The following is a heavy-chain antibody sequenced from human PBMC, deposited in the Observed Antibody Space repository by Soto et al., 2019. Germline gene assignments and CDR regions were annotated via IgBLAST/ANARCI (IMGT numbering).Heavy chain of an antibody. CDR2: IIPIFGTA. V-gene: IGHV1-69*01. CDR1: GGTFSSYA. CDR3: ARGMVGYYYDSSGYYLYYFDY. J-gene: IGHJ4*02. Sequence: QVQLVQSGAEVKKPGSSVKVSCKASGGTFSSYAISWVRQAPGQGLEWMGGIIPIFGTANYAQKFQGRVMITADESTSTAYMELSSLRSEDTAVYYCARGMVGYYYDSSGYYLYYFDYWGQGTLVTVSS. D-gene: IGHD3-22*01.